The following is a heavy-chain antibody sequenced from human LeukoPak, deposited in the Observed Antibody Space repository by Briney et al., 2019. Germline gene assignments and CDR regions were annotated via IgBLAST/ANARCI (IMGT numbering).Heavy chain of an antibody. D-gene: IGHD6-6*01. J-gene: IGHJ4*02. Sequence: PGGSLRLSCVLSGFTLSSFPMSWVRQAPGKGLEWVSVISESGDVTHYADSMKGRFTISRDNTKNTLNLQMNGLRDEDTAIYYCARDSSHYLGSSDYWGQGALVTVSS. CDR1: GFTLSSFP. V-gene: IGHV3-23*01. CDR2: ISESGDVT. CDR3: ARDSSHYLGSSDY.